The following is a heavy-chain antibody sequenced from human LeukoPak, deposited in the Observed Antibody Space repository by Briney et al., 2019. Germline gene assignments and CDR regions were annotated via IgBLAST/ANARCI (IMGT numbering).Heavy chain of an antibody. CDR1: GGSFSGYY. CDR3: ARENEQLVSFDY. Sequence: SETLSLTCAAYGGSFSGYYWSWIRQPPGKGLEWIGEINHSGSTNYNPSLKSRVTISVDTSKNQFSLKLSSVTAADTAVYYCARENEQLVSFDYWGQGTLVTVSS. J-gene: IGHJ4*02. D-gene: IGHD6-6*01. V-gene: IGHV4-34*01. CDR2: INHSGST.